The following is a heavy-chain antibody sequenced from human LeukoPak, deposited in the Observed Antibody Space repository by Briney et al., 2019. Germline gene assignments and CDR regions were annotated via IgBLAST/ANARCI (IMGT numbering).Heavy chain of an antibody. Sequence: ASVKVSCKASGYTFTGYYMHWVRQAPGQGLEWMGWINPNSGGTNYAQKFQGWVTMTRDTSISTAYMELSRLRSDDTAVYYCAVDNSSGWSHFDYWGQGTLVTVSS. J-gene: IGHJ4*02. D-gene: IGHD6-19*01. CDR2: INPNSGGT. CDR3: AVDNSSGWSHFDY. V-gene: IGHV1-2*04. CDR1: GYTFTGYY.